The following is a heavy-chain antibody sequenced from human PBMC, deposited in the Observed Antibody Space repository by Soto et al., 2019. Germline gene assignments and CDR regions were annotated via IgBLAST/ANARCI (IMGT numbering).Heavy chain of an antibody. CDR2: MNTNSDNA. Sequence: QVQLVQSGAEVKKPGASVKVSCKASGYTFTSYGINWVRQATGQGLEWMGWMNTNSDNAGRAQTFQGRVTMTRNTSISTAYMELSSLRSEDTAVYYCAIKRDGYNFDYWGQGALVTVSS. J-gene: IGHJ4*02. V-gene: IGHV1-8*01. CDR1: GYTFTSYG. CDR3: AIKRDGYNFDY. D-gene: IGHD5-12*01.